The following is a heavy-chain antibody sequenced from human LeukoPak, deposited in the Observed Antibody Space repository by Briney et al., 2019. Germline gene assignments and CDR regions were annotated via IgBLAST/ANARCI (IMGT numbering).Heavy chain of an antibody. CDR2: FDPEDGET. Sequence: GASVKVSCKVSGYTLTELSMHWVRQAPGKGLEWMGGFDPEDGETIYAQKFQGRVTMTEDTSTDTAYMELSSLRSEDTAVYYCATAPRYYYDSSGYYWGQGTLVTASS. CDR3: ATAPRYYYDSSGYY. V-gene: IGHV1-24*01. CDR1: GYTLTELS. D-gene: IGHD3-22*01. J-gene: IGHJ4*02.